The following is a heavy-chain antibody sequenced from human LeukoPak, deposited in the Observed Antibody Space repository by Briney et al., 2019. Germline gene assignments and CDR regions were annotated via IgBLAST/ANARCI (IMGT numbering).Heavy chain of an antibody. D-gene: IGHD6-19*01. CDR2: LSYDGSNK. J-gene: IGHJ5*02. Sequence: GGGPRPPRAAPRFTLPRYSLAWGRPAPGQGAGGGGGLSYDGSNKYYADSVKGRFTISRDNSKNTLYLQMNSLRAEDTAVYYCARDLRSSGWYPHWFDPWGQGTLVTVSS. CDR3: ARDLRSSGWYPHWFDP. V-gene: IGHV3-30*04. CDR1: RFTLPRYS.